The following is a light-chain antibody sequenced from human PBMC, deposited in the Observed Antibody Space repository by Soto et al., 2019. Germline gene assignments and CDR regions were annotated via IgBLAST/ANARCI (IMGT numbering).Light chain of an antibody. Sequence: EIVMTQSPATLSVSPGERATLSCRASQSVSRKLAWYQHKPGQAPRLLIYGASTRATGVPASFSGSGSGTEFTLTISSLQSEDFAVYYCQQYSNWPRTFGQGTKLEIK. CDR3: QQYSNWPRT. CDR1: QSVSRK. J-gene: IGKJ2*01. CDR2: GAS. V-gene: IGKV3-15*01.